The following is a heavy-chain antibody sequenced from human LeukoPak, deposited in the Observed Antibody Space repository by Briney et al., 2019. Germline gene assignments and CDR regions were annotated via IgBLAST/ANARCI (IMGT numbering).Heavy chain of an antibody. D-gene: IGHD3-22*01. CDR3: AKRVVDGYYDGSGYYHCYYGMDV. J-gene: IGHJ6*02. Sequence: SVKVSCKASGGTFSSYAISWVRQAPGQGLGWMGRIIPILGIANYAQKFQGRVTITADKSTSTAYMELSSLRSEDTAIYYCAKRVVDGYYDGSGYYHCYYGMDVWGQGTTVTVSS. V-gene: IGHV1-69*04. CDR1: GGTFSSYA. CDR2: IIPILGIA.